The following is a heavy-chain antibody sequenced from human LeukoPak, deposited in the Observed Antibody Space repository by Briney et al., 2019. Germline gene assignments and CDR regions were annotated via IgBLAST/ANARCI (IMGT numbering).Heavy chain of an antibody. CDR2: IYYSGST. J-gene: IGHJ4*02. V-gene: IGHV4-59*01. Sequence: SETLSLTCTVSGGSISTYYWTWIRQPPGKGLEWIGYIYYSGSTNYNPSLKSRVTISVDTSKNQFSLRLTSVTAADTAVYYCARQGAYYYGSGSYYALDYWGQGTLVTVSS. CDR3: ARQGAYYYGSGSYYALDY. CDR1: GGSISTYY. D-gene: IGHD3-10*01.